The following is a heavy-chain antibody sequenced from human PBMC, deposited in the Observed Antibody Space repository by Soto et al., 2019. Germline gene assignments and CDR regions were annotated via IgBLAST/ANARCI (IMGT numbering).Heavy chain of an antibody. CDR1: GGSFSGYS. CDR2: INDSGSA. Sequence: SETLSLTCAVHGGSFSGYSWTWIRQSPVKGLEWIGQINDSGSANYHPSLKSRVTISVGTSNNEIFLDLTSVTAADTAVYYCAGEWNVDYYYGMDVWGQGTTVTVSS. CDR3: AGEWNVDYYYGMDV. V-gene: IGHV4-34*01. D-gene: IGHD1-1*01. J-gene: IGHJ6*02.